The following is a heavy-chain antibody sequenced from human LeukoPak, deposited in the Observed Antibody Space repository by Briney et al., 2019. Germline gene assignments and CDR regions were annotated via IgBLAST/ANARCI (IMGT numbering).Heavy chain of an antibody. V-gene: IGHV4-61*02. Sequence: SQTLSLTCTVSGGSISSGSYYWSWIRQPAGKGLEWIGRIYTSGSTNYNHSLKSRVTISVDTSKNQFSLKLSSVTAADTAVYYCARDRYGGADYWGQGTLVTVSS. CDR2: IYTSGST. D-gene: IGHD2-21*01. CDR3: ARDRYGGADY. J-gene: IGHJ4*02. CDR1: GGSISSGSYY.